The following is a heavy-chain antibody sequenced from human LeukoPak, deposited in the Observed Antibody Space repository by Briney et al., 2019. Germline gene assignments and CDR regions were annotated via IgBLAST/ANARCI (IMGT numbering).Heavy chain of an antibody. V-gene: IGHV1-18*01. J-gene: IGHJ3*02. D-gene: IGHD3-9*01. CDR2: ISAYNGNT. Sequence: ASVKVSCKASGYTFTSYGISWVRQAPGQGLEWMGWISAYNGNTNYAQKLQGRVTMTTDTSTSTAYMELRSLRSDDTAVYYCAILVGVLTGPDAFDIWGQGTMSPSLQ. CDR3: AILVGVLTGPDAFDI. CDR1: GYTFTSYG.